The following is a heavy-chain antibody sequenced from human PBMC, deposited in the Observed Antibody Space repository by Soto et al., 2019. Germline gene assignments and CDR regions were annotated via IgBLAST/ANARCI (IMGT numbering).Heavy chain of an antibody. J-gene: IGHJ6*02. Sequence: VQLVESGGGLVQPGGSLRLSCAASGFTFSSYWMHWVRQAPGKGLVWVSRINSDGSSTSYADSVKGRFTISRDNAKNTMYLQMNSLRAEDTAVYYCARPGYCSGCSCYYYYGMDVWGQGTTVTVSS. CDR1: GFTFSSYW. D-gene: IGHD2-15*01. CDR2: INSDGSST. CDR3: ARPGYCSGCSCYYYYGMDV. V-gene: IGHV3-74*01.